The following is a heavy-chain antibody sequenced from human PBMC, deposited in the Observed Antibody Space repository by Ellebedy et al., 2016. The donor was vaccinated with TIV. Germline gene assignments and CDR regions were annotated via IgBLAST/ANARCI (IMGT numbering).Heavy chain of an antibody. CDR3: AKDFWNDVGMDV. Sequence: SLKISXAASGFPFINYAMHWVRQAPGKGLEWVSGISWRGGSIGYADSVKGRFTIFRDNAKNSLYLQMNSLRAEDTALYYCAKDFWNDVGMDVWGQGTTVTVSS. D-gene: IGHD1-1*01. CDR1: GFPFINYA. J-gene: IGHJ6*02. CDR2: ISWRGGSI. V-gene: IGHV3-9*01.